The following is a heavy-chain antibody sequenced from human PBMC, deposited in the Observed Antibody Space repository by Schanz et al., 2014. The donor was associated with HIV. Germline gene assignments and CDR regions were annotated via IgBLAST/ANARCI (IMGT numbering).Heavy chain of an antibody. V-gene: IGHV1-2*02. Sequence: QAQLVQSGAEVKKPGASVKVSCKASGYSFTSNFIHWVRQAPGQGLEWMGWINSDNGTNYAQEFQGRVTMTRDTSIGTAYMELRSLRADDTAVYFCASSRLLWFGELFDNWGQGTLVTVSS. CDR3: ASSRLLWFGELFDN. D-gene: IGHD3-10*01. J-gene: IGHJ4*02. CDR2: INSDNGT. CDR1: GYSFTSNF.